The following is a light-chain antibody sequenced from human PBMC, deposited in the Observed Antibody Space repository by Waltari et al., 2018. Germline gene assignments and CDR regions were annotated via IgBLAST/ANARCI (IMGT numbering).Light chain of an antibody. CDR1: SSDVGAYNY. Sequence: QSALTQPPSASGSPGQSVTIPCTGTSSDVGAYNYVSGYQQQPGKAPKLRIYEVSKRPSGVPYRFSVSKSGNTASLTVSGLQAEDEAYYYCSSYTGSSVAVVFGGGTKLTVL. CDR2: EVS. V-gene: IGLV2-8*01. J-gene: IGLJ2*01. CDR3: SSYTGSSVAVV.